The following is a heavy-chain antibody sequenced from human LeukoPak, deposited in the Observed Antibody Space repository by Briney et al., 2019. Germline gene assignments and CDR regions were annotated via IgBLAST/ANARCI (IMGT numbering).Heavy chain of an antibody. V-gene: IGHV4-39*07. Sequence: PSETLSLTCSVSGGSISSTSYYWGWIRQPPGKGLEWIGSIYYSGTTYYNSSLKSRVTISVDTSKNQFSLKLSSVTAADTAVYYCARSYLWELLGVAFDLWGQGTMVTVSS. D-gene: IGHD1-26*01. CDR1: GGSISSTSYY. CDR3: ARSYLWELLGVAFDL. J-gene: IGHJ3*01. CDR2: IYYSGTT.